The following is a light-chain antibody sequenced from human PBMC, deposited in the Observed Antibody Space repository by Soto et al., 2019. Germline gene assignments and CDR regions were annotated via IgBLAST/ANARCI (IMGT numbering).Light chain of an antibody. CDR1: SSNIGSNA. Sequence: QSVLTQPPSASGSPGQRVTISCSGGSSNIGSNAVNWYQQLPGTAPKVVIYNNDQRPSGVPDRLSGSKSGSSASLAISGLQSEDDADYYCAAWDDSLHGPVFGGGTKLTVL. J-gene: IGLJ2*01. V-gene: IGLV1-44*01. CDR2: NND. CDR3: AAWDDSLHGPV.